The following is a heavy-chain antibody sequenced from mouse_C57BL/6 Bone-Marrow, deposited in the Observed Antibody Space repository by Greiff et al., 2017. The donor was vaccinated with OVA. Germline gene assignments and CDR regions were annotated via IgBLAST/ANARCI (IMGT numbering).Heavy chain of an antibody. D-gene: IGHD2-1*01. J-gene: IGHJ4*01. CDR2: IYPRSGNT. CDR3: ARNGNYLPWAMDY. CDR1: GYTFTSYG. V-gene: IGHV1-81*01. Sequence: QVQLQQSGAELARPGASVKLSCKASGYTFTSYGISWVKQRTGQGLEWIGEIYPRSGNTYYNEKFKGKATLTADKSSSTAYMELRSLTSEDSVVYFCARNGNYLPWAMDYWGQGTSVTVSS.